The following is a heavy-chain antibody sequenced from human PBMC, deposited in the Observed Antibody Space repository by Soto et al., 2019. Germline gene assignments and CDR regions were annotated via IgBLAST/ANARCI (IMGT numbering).Heavy chain of an antibody. V-gene: IGHV3-23*01. CDR2: ISSSGGSP. CDR1: VFTFSTYA. Sequence: PGGSLRLSCAASVFTFSTYAMSWVRQAPGKGLEWVSAISSSGGSPYYADSVKGRFTISRDNSKNTLYLQMNSLRAEDTAVYYCAKFSYDSSGYLFDYWGQGTLVTVSS. D-gene: IGHD3-22*01. J-gene: IGHJ4*02. CDR3: AKFSYDSSGYLFDY.